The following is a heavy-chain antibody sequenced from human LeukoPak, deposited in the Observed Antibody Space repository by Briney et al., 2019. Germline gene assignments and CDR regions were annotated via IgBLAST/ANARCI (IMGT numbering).Heavy chain of an antibody. CDR1: GLPIADFS. CDR2: ISGDGVST. CDR3: AKESGKFDY. J-gene: IGHJ4*02. V-gene: IGHV3-43*02. Sequence: GGSLRLSCVASGLPIADFSMHWVRQAPGKGLEWVSLISGDGVSTFYTDSVRGRFSISRDNTKNSLYLEMNSLRTEDTAMYYCAKESGKFDYWGQGTLVAVSS.